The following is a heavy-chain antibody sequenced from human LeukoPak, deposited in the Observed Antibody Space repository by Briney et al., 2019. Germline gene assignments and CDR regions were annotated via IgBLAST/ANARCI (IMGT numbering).Heavy chain of an antibody. V-gene: IGHV5-51*01. CDR1: GYSFTSYW. Sequence: ESLQISCKGSGYSFTSYWIGWVRQMPGKGLEWMGIIYPGDSDTRYSPSFQGQVTISADKSISTAYLQWSSLKASDTAMYYCATTYYYDSSGYYSSTFDYWGQGTLVTVSS. J-gene: IGHJ4*02. CDR2: IYPGDSDT. CDR3: ATTYYYDSSGYYSSTFDY. D-gene: IGHD3-22*01.